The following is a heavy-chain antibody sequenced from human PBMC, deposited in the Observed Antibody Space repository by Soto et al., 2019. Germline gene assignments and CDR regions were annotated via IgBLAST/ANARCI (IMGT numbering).Heavy chain of an antibody. V-gene: IGHV3-23*01. CDR1: GFTFSSYS. Sequence: GGSLRLSCAASGFTFSSYSMSWVRQAPGKGLEWVSSINAVDEYTKYADSVKGRFTISRDNPKNTVTLQMNSLRDEDTAVYYCTKNFYFDSWGQGTLVTVSS. J-gene: IGHJ4*02. CDR3: TKNFYFDS. CDR2: INAVDEYT.